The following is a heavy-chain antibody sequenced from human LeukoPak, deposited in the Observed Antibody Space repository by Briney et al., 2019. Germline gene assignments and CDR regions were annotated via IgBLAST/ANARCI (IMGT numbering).Heavy chain of an antibody. CDR3: AKGSRGTWIQLWHLDY. J-gene: IGHJ4*02. Sequence: GGSLRLSCAASGFTFSSYGMSWVRQAPGKGLEWVSAISGSGGSTYYADSVKGRFTISRDNSKNTLYLQMNSLRAEDTAVYYCAKGSRGTWIQLWHLDYWGQGTLVTVSS. CDR1: GFTFSSYG. D-gene: IGHD5-18*01. CDR2: ISGSGGST. V-gene: IGHV3-23*01.